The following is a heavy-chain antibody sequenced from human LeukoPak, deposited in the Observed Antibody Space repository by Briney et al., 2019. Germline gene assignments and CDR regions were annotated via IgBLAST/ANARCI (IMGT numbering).Heavy chain of an antibody. Sequence: SETLSLTCTVSGGSISSGDYYWSWIRQPPGKGLEWIGYIYYSGSTYYNSSLKSRVTISVDTSKNQFSLKLSSVTPGDTAVDYCSRYYYGSGKEDWFDPWGQGTLVTVSS. CDR3: SRYYYGSGKEDWFDP. CDR1: GGSISSGDYY. V-gene: IGHV4-30-4*01. J-gene: IGHJ5*02. CDR2: IYYSGST. D-gene: IGHD3-10*01.